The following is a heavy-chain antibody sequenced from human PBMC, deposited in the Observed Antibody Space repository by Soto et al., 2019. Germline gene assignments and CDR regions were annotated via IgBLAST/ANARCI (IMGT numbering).Heavy chain of an antibody. V-gene: IGHV1-58*01. J-gene: IGHJ4*02. CDR1: GFTFTSSA. CDR2: IVVGSGNT. D-gene: IGHD3-3*01. Sequence: QMQLVQSGPEVKKPGTSVKVSCKASGFTFTSSAVQWVRQARGQRLEWIGWIVVGSGNTNYAQKFQERVTITRDMSTSTADMELSSLRSEDTAVYYCAANDYDFWSGYYTLYYCGQGTLVTVSS. CDR3: AANDYDFWSGYYTLYY.